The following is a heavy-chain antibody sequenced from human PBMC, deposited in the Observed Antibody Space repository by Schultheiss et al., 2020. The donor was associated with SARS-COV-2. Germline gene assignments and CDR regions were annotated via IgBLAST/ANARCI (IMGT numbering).Heavy chain of an antibody. J-gene: IGHJ6*02. CDR2: ISGSGGST. D-gene: IGHD3-3*01. CDR1: GFTFSDYY. V-gene: IGHV3-23*01. CDR3: ARERGGILRFLEWSPHGMDV. Sequence: GGSLRLSCAASGFTFSDYYMSWIRQAPGKGLEWVSAISGSGGSTYYADSVKGRFTISRDNSKNTLYLQMNSLRAEDTAVYYCARERGGILRFLEWSPHGMDVWGQGTTVTVSS.